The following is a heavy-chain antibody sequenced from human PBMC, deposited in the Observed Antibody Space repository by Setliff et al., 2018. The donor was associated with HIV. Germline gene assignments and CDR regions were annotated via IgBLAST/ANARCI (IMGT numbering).Heavy chain of an antibody. CDR3: ARDPTGGAARFDY. CDR2: IIPVFGPP. D-gene: IGHD6-6*01. CDR1: GYTFSGYH. Sequence: ASVKVSCKASGYTFSGYHMYWVRQAPGQGLEWMGGIIPVFGPPNYAEKFQRRLTITADESTNTAYMELIGLKSEDTAVYYCARDPTGGAARFDYWGQGTLVTVSS. J-gene: IGHJ4*02. V-gene: IGHV1-69*13.